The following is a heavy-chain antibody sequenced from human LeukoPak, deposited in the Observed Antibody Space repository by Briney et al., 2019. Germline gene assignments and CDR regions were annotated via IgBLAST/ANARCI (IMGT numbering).Heavy chain of an antibody. CDR2: INPSGGST. J-gene: IGHJ2*01. CDR3: ARDIAAAGVYWYFDL. Sequence: ASVKVSCKASGYTFTSYYMHWVRQAPGQGLEWMGIINPSGGSTSYAQKFQGRVTMTRDTSTSTVYMELSSLRSEDTAVYYCARDIAAAGVYWYFDLWGRGTLVTVSS. CDR1: GYTFTSYY. D-gene: IGHD6-13*01. V-gene: IGHV1-46*01.